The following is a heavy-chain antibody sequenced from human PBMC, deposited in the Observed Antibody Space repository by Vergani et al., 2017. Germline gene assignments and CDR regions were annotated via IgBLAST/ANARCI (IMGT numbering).Heavy chain of an antibody. V-gene: IGHV3-53*01. J-gene: IGHJ4*02. CDR3: ARGKLTIQPPGY. CDR1: GFTVSSNY. Sequence: EVQLVESGGGLIQPGGSLRLSCAASGFTVSSNYMSWVRQAPGKGLEWVSVIYSGGSTYYADSVKGRFTISRDNAKNSLYLQMNSLRDEDTAVYYCARGKLTIQPPGYWGQGTLVTVSS. D-gene: IGHD5-18*01. CDR2: IYSGGST.